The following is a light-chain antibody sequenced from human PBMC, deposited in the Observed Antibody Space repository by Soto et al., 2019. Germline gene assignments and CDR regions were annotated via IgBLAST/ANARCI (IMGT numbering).Light chain of an antibody. CDR1: SSNIGAGYD. CDR2: GNS. Sequence: QSVLTQPPSVSGAPGQRVTISCTGSSSNIGAGYDVHWYQQLPRTAPKLLIYGNSNRPSGVPDRFSGSKSGTSASLAITGLQAEDEADYYCQSHDSSLSGYVFGTGTKVTVL. J-gene: IGLJ1*01. V-gene: IGLV1-40*01. CDR3: QSHDSSLSGYV.